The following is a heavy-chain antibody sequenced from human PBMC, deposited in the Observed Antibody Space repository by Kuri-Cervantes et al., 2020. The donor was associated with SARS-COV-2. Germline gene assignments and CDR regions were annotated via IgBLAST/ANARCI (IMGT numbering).Heavy chain of an antibody. CDR2: IKSDGSTT. Sequence: GGSLRLSCVVSEFAFSKYRMHWVRQAPGKGLVWVSHIKSDGSTTTYADFVKGRFTVSRDNARNTLYLQMNSLGVEGTALYYCVRLGGDNGLDYWGQGALVTVSS. J-gene: IGHJ4*02. CDR3: VRLGGDNGLDY. D-gene: IGHD3-16*01. CDR1: EFAFSKYR. V-gene: IGHV3-74*03.